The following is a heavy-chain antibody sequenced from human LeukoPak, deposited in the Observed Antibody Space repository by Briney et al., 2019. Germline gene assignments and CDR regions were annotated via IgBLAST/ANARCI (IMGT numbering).Heavy chain of an antibody. CDR3: ARSYCSSSSCYAEHYYYYMDV. V-gene: IGHV3-30*03. D-gene: IGHD2-2*01. CDR1: GFTFSSYS. J-gene: IGHJ6*03. CDR2: ISYDGSNQ. Sequence: GGSLRLSCAASGFTFSSYSMNWVRQAPGKGLEWVAIISYDGSNQHYADSVKGRFTISRDDSKNTLYLQMNSLRAEDTSVYYCARSYCSSSSCYAEHYYYYMDVWGKGTTVTVSS.